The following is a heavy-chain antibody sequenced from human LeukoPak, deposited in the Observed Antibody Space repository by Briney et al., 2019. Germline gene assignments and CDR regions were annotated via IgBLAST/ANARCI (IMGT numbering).Heavy chain of an antibody. J-gene: IGHJ1*01. D-gene: IGHD2-8*01. CDR1: GFTFSSYG. CDR3: ARGRLGVAAFQP. Sequence: GGSLRLSCAASGFTFSSYGMHWVRQAPGKGLEWVAVVWYDGTKKYYADSVKGRFIVSRDNSKNTLFLQMNSLRVDDTAIYFCARGRLGVAAFQPWGQGTLVIVSS. CDR2: VWYDGTKK. V-gene: IGHV3-33*01.